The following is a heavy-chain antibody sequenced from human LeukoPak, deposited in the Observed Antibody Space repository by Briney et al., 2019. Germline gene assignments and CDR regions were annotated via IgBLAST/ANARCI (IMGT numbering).Heavy chain of an antibody. D-gene: IGHD6-6*01. Sequence: VASAKVSCKASGYTFTGSNMHCVRQAPEQGVERMGWIYPSNGGTNYTQKYQGRVTMTRDTSISTAYMELSSLRPDDTAVYYCARYNIATRRGDNWFDPWGQGTLVTVSS. CDR2: IYPSNGGT. J-gene: IGHJ5*02. CDR3: ARYNIATRRGDNWFDP. V-gene: IGHV1-2*02. CDR1: GYTFTGSN.